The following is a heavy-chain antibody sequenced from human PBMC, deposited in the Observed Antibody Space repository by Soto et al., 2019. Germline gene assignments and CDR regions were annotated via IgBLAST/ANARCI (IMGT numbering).Heavy chain of an antibody. CDR2: IDGSGDET. CDR1: GFSFNDYA. Sequence: GGSLRLSCAASGFSFNDYAMSWVRQAPGKGLEWVSAIDGSGDETHYADSVRGRFTISRDNSKNTLYLQMNTLRAEDTAVYYCAKYYYDSGTFSFDSWGQGALVTVSS. V-gene: IGHV3-23*01. J-gene: IGHJ4*02. CDR3: AKYYYDSGTFSFDS. D-gene: IGHD3-22*01.